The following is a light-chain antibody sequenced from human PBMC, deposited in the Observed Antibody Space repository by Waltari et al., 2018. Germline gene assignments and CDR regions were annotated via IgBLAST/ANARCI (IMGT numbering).Light chain of an antibody. V-gene: IGLV2-23*01. CDR1: SSDVGSYNL. Sequence: QSALTQPASVSGSPGQSITISCTGTSSDVGSYNLVSWYQQHPGKAPKLMIYEGSKRPSGIAKRFSGSKSANTASLTISGVQAEDEADYYCCSYAGGSSVVFGGGTKVTVL. J-gene: IGLJ2*01. CDR2: EGS. CDR3: CSYAGGSSVV.